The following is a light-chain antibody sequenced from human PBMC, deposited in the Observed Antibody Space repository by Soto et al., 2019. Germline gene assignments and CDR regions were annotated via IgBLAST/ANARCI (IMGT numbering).Light chain of an antibody. J-gene: IGLJ1*01. V-gene: IGLV2-8*01. CDR1: SSDVGGYNY. CDR2: EVS. CDR3: SSFRV. Sequence: QSVLTQPPSASGSPGQSVTISCTGTSSDVGGYNYVSWYQQHPGKAPKLMIYEVSKRPSGVPYRFSGSKSGNTASLTVSGLQAEDEADYYCSSFRVFGTGTKVTVL.